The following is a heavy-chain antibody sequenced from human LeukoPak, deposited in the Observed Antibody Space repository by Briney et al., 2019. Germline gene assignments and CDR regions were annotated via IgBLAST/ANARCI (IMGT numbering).Heavy chain of an antibody. J-gene: IGHJ6*02. V-gene: IGHV3-64*02. CDR3: ARSGAFNYGMDV. D-gene: IGHD1-26*01. CDR1: GFTLSRYN. CDR2: ISFNGGST. Sequence: PGGSLRLSCAASGFTLSRYNLHWVRQAPGKGLEYVSGISFNGGSTSYADSVKGRFIISRDDSKSTLYLQMNSLRAEDTAVYYCARSGAFNYGMDVWGQGTTVTVSS.